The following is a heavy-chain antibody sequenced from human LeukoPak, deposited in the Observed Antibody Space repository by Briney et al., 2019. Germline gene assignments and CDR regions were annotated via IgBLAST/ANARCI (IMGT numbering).Heavy chain of an antibody. CDR1: GFTFSSYG. V-gene: IGHV3-30*02. Sequence: GGSLRLSCAASGFTFSSYGMHWVRQAPGKGLEWVAFIRYDGSNKCYADSVKGRFTISRDNSKNTLYLQMNSLRAEDTAVYYCAKLWVASSHWGQGTLVTVSS. D-gene: IGHD2-15*01. CDR2: IRYDGSNK. CDR3: AKLWVASSH. J-gene: IGHJ4*02.